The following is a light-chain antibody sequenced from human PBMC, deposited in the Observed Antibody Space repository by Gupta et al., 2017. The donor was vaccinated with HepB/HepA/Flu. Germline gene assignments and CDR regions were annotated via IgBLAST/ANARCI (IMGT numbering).Light chain of an antibody. Sequence: QSALTQPRSVSGSPGQSLPISCTGTSSDVGSYNYVPWYQQHPGKAPKLIIYDVSKRPSGVPDRFSGSKSGNTASLTISGLQAEDEADYYCCSYAGTYTYVFEAGTKVTVL. V-gene: IGLV2-11*01. CDR3: CSYAGTYTYV. CDR1: SSDVGSYNY. CDR2: DVS. J-gene: IGLJ1*01.